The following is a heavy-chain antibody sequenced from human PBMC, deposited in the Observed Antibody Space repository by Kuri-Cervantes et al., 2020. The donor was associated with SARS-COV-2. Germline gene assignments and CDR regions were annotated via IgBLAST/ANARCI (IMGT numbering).Heavy chain of an antibody. CDR2: IYYSGST. Sequence: SETLSLTCTVSGGSISSYYWSWIRQPPGKGLEWIGYIYYSGSTNYNPSLKSRVTISVDTSKNQFSLKLSSVTAADTAVYYCARDRWATVSRSLIYYFDYWCQGTLVTVSS. CDR3: ARDRWATVSRSLIYYFDY. CDR1: GGSISSYY. J-gene: IGHJ4*02. V-gene: IGHV4-59*12. D-gene: IGHD4-17*01.